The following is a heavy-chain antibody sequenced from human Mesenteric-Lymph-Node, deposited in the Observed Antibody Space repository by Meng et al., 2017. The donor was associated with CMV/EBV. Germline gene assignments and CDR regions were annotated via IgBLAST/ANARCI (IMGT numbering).Heavy chain of an antibody. CDR2: IYPGDSDT. J-gene: IGHJ4*02. CDR3: ARTGRASIFGVVRLGYYFDY. D-gene: IGHD3-3*01. V-gene: IGHV5-51*01. Sequence: GESLKISCQGSGYSFTSYWIGWVRQMPGKGLEWMGIIYPGDSDTRYSPSFQGQVTISADKSISTAYLQWSSLKASDTAMYYCARTGRASIFGVVRLGYYFDYWGQGTLVTVSS. CDR1: GYSFTSYW.